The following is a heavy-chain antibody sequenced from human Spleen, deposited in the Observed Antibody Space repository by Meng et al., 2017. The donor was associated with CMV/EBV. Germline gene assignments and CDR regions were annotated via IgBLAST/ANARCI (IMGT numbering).Heavy chain of an antibody. CDR1: GGSVSSGSYY. J-gene: IGHJ6*02. Sequence: SETLSLTCTVSGGSVSSGSYYWSWIRQPPGKGLEWIGYIFYSRSTNYNPSLKSRVTISVDTSKNQFSLKLSSVTAADTAVYFCARGVDYYYGMDVWGQGTTVTVSS. D-gene: IGHD3-10*01. V-gene: IGHV4-61*01. CDR2: IFYSRST. CDR3: ARGVDYYYGMDV.